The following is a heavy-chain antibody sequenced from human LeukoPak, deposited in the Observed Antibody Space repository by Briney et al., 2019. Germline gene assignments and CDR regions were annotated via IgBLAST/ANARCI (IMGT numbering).Heavy chain of an antibody. CDR3: AKAPSSGWYGYFDY. CDR2: ITGSGRT. CDR1: GFTFSSYG. J-gene: IGHJ4*02. Sequence: GGSLRLSCATSGFTFSSYGMNWVRQAPVKGLEWVSHITGSGRTYYADSVKGRFTISRDNSKNTLYLQMNSLRAEDTAVYYCAKAPSSGWYGYFDYWGQGTLVTVSS. V-gene: IGHV3-23*01. D-gene: IGHD6-19*01.